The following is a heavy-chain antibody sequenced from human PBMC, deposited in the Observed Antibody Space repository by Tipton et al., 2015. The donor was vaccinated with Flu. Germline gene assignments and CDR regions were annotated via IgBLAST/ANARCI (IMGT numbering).Heavy chain of an antibody. CDR1: GFTFSSYW. D-gene: IGHD6-25*01. J-gene: IGHJ6*02. CDR3: ARDSAAFYGMDV. V-gene: IGHV3-7*01. CDR2: IKQDGSEK. Sequence: CAASGFTFSSYWMSWVRQAPGKGLEWVANIKQDGSEKYYVDSVKGRFTISRDNAKNSMYLQMNSLRAEDTAVYYCARDSAAFYGMDVWGQGTTVTVSS.